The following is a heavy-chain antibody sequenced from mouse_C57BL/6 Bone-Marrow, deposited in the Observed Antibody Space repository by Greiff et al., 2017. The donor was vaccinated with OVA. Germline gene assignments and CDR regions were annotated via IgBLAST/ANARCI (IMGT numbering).Heavy chain of an antibody. CDR1: GFNIKDDY. D-gene: IGHD2-3*01. J-gene: IGHJ4*01. CDR3: TTDGYMRGNYAMDY. V-gene: IGHV14-4*01. CDR2: IDPENGDT. Sequence: VQLQQSGAELVRPGASVKLSCTASGFNIKDDYMHWVKQRPEQGLEWIGWIDPENGDTEYASKFQGKATITADPSSNTAYLQLSSLTSEDTAVYYCTTDGYMRGNYAMDYWGQGTSVTVSS.